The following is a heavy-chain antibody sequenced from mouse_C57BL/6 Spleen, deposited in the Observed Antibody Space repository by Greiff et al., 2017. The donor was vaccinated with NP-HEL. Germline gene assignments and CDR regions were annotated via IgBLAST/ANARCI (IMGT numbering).Heavy chain of an antibody. V-gene: IGHV1-56*01. D-gene: IGHD2-4*01. Sequence: QVQLQQSGPELVRPGASVKISCKAPGYTFTSHWMQWVRQRPGQGLAWIGEIFPGSGSTYSNEKFKGKATLPVDTSSSTAYMQLSSLTSEDSAVYFCARNYYDYDGNYYAMDYWGQGTSVTVSS. CDR1: GYTFTSHW. CDR3: ARNYYDYDGNYYAMDY. CDR2: IFPGSGST. J-gene: IGHJ4*01.